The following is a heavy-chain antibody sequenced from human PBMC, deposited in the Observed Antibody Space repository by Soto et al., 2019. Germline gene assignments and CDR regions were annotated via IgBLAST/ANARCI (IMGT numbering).Heavy chain of an antibody. J-gene: IGHJ4*02. D-gene: IGHD6-19*01. Sequence: ASVKVSCKASGYTFTSYAMHWVRQAPGQRLEWMGWINAGNGNTKYSQKFQGRVTITRDTSASTAYMELSSLRSEDTAVYYCARCRPIAVGGNYSDYWGQGTLVTVSS. V-gene: IGHV1-3*01. CDR3: ARCRPIAVGGNYSDY. CDR2: INAGNGNT. CDR1: GYTFTSYA.